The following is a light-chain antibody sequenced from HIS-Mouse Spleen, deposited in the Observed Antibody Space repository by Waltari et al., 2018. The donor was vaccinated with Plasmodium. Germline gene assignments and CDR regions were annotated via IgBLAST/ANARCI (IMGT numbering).Light chain of an antibody. CDR2: EDS. CDR1: ALPKNY. CDR3: YSTDSSGNHRV. J-gene: IGLJ3*02. Sequence: SYELTQPPSVSVSPGQTARITCPGHALPKNYAYWYQQKSGQAPVLGIYEDSKRPSGIPERFSGSSSGTMATLTISGAQVEDEADYYCYSTDSSGNHRVFGGGTKLTVL. V-gene: IGLV3-10*01.